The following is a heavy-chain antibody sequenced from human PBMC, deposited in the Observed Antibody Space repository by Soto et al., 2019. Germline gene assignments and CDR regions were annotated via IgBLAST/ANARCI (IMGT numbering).Heavy chain of an antibody. D-gene: IGHD3-10*01. CDR2: ISTSSSTI. V-gene: IGHV3-48*01. CDR3: VRDGGAMFQGVIVGGFHY. CDR1: GFTFSDYA. J-gene: IGHJ4*02. Sequence: EVQLVESGGGLVQPGGSLRLSCAASGFTFSDYAMTWVRQAPGKGLEWVSYISTSSSTIYYTDSVKGGFTISRDNAKDSLNRQRTSLGAEDTAGYYCVRDGGAMFQGVIVGGFHYWGQGTLITVSS.